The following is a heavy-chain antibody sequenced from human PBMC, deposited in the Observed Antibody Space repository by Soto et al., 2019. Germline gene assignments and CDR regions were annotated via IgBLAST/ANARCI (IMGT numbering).Heavy chain of an antibody. J-gene: IGHJ4*02. D-gene: IGHD1-26*01. V-gene: IGHV3-23*01. CDR1: GFTFSNYW. CDR2: ISGSGSSI. CDR3: AKGKIGVGAPTFDY. Sequence: PGGSLRLSCAASGFTFSNYWVHWVRQAPGKGLEWVSAISGSGSSIYYADSVKGRFTISRDNSKNTLYLQMNSLRAEDTAVYYCAKGKIGVGAPTFDYWGQGTLVTVSS.